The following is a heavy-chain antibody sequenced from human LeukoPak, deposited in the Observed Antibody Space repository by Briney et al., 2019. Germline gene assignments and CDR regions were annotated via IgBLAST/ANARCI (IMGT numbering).Heavy chain of an antibody. Sequence: GGSLRLSCAASGFTFSSYWMHWVRQAPGKGLVWVSRINSDGSSTSYADSVKGRFTISRDNAKNSLYLQMNSLRAEDTAVYYCARETIQYYFDYWGQGTLVTVSS. CDR3: ARETIQYYFDY. CDR1: GFTFSSYW. D-gene: IGHD2-2*02. J-gene: IGHJ4*02. CDR2: INSDGSST. V-gene: IGHV3-74*01.